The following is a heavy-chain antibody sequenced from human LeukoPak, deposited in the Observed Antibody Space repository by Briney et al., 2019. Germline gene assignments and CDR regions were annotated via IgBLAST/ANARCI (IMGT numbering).Heavy chain of an antibody. CDR1: GFTFRSNA. V-gene: IGHV3-23*01. J-gene: IGHJ4*02. D-gene: IGHD6-25*01. CDR3: AKDQRVSVPYFDY. CDR2: ISGSGGST. Sequence: GGSLRLSCAASGFTFRSNAMSWVRQAPGKGLEWVSAISGSGGSTYYADSVKGRFTISRDNSKNTLYLQMNSLRAEDTAVYYCAKDQRVSVPYFDYWGLGTLVTVSS.